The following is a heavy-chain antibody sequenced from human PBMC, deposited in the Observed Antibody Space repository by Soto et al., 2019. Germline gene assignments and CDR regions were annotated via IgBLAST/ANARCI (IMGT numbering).Heavy chain of an antibody. CDR3: ARGIGDGYNYHFDY. D-gene: IGHD5-12*01. J-gene: IGHJ4*02. CDR2: ISSNGGST. V-gene: IGHV3-64*02. CDR1: GFTFSRYA. Sequence: GSLRLSCAASGFTFSRYAMHWVRQAPGKGLAYVSAISSNGGSTYYEDSVKGRFTISRDNSKNTLYLQMGSLRAADMAVYYCARGIGDGYNYHFDYWGQG.